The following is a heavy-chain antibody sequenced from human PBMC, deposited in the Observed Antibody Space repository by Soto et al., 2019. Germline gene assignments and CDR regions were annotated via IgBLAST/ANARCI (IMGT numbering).Heavy chain of an antibody. CDR3: ARHVCSAGSCYFTH. CDR2: VYHSGST. CDR1: GGSISSSSYY. Sequence: QLQLQESGPGLVKPSETLSLTCTASGGSISSSSYYWGWIRQPPGKGLEWIGNVYHSGSTHYNPSLKTRVTISVDTSRNQFSLKLTSVTAADTALYYCARHVCSAGSCYFTHWGQGTLVTVSS. D-gene: IGHD2-15*01. V-gene: IGHV4-39*01. J-gene: IGHJ4*02.